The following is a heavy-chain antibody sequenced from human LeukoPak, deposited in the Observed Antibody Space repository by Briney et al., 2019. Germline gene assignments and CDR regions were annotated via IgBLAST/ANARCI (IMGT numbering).Heavy chain of an antibody. CDR1: GGSISSSSYY. CDR2: IYYSGST. Sequence: PSETLSLTCTVSGGSISSSSYYWGWIRQPPGKGLEWIGSIYYSGSTYYNPSLKSRVTISVDTSKNQFSLKLSPVTAADTAVYYCARGGVTTGDDAFDIWGQGTMVTVSS. V-gene: IGHV4-39*01. D-gene: IGHD4-17*01. CDR3: ARGGVTTGDDAFDI. J-gene: IGHJ3*02.